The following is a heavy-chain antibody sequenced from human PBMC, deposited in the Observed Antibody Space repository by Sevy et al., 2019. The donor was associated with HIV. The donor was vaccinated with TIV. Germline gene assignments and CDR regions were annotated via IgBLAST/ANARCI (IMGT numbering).Heavy chain of an antibody. CDR2: INVDNGYP. Sequence: ASVKVSCKASGYTFTSHGITWVRQAPGQGLEWMGWINVDNGYPYYAQNFQGRASMTTDTVTSTANMELRSLRSDDTAVYFCARNDSGVDSASSKREARWFDPWGQGTLVTVSS. CDR1: GYTFTSHG. J-gene: IGHJ5*02. CDR3: ARNDSGVDSASSKREARWFDP. D-gene: IGHD3-3*01. V-gene: IGHV1-18*01.